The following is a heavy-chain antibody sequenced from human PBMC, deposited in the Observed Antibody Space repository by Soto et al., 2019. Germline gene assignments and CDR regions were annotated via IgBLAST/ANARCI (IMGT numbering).Heavy chain of an antibody. Sequence: GGSLRLSCTASGFTFSNFNINWVRQAPGKGLEWISYISSSTTTIFYADSVKGRFTISRDNAKNSLYLQMNSLRDEDTAVYYCARRYGGNLDYWGQGTLVTVSS. J-gene: IGHJ4*02. V-gene: IGHV3-48*02. CDR1: GFTFSNFN. CDR2: ISSSTTTI. D-gene: IGHD1-26*01. CDR3: ARRYGGNLDY.